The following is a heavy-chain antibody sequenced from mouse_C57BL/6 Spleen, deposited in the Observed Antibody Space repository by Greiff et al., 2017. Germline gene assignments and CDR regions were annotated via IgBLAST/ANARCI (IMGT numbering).Heavy chain of an antibody. J-gene: IGHJ4*01. V-gene: IGHV5-12*01. CDR2: VSNGGGST. CDR1: GFTFSDYY. CDR3: ARHYAMDY. Sequence: EVMLVESGGGLVQPGGSLKLSCAASGFTFSDYYMYWVRQTPEKRLALVAYVSNGGGSTYYPDTVKGRFTISRDNAKNTLYQQMRRLKSGDTSMYYCARHYAMDYWGQGTSGTVSS.